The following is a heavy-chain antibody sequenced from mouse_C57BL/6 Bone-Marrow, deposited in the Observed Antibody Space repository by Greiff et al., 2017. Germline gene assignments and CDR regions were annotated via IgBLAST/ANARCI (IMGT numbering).Heavy chain of an antibody. J-gene: IGHJ4*01. CDR2: IDPENGDT. D-gene: IGHD2-5*01. CDR3: TLSNYVDYAMDY. CDR1: GFNIKDDY. Sequence: VQLQQSGAELVRPGASVKLSCTASGFNIKDDYMHWVKQRPEQGLEWIGWIDPENGDTEYASKFQGKATITADTSSNTAYMQLSSLTSEDTAVYYCTLSNYVDYAMDYWGQGTSVTVSS. V-gene: IGHV14-4*01.